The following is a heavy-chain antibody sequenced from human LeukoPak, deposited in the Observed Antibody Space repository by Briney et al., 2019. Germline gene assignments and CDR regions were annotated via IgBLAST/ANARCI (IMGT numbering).Heavy chain of an antibody. CDR1: GFTFSSYA. CDR2: ISYDGSNK. CDR3: ARVGSWPQNYFDY. Sequence: GGSLRLSCAASGFTFSSYAMHWVRQAPGKGLEWVAVISYDGSNKYYADSVKGRFTISRDNAKNSLYLQMNSLRAEDTAVYYCARVGSWPQNYFDYWGQGTLVTVSS. V-gene: IGHV3-30-3*01. J-gene: IGHJ4*02. D-gene: IGHD6-13*01.